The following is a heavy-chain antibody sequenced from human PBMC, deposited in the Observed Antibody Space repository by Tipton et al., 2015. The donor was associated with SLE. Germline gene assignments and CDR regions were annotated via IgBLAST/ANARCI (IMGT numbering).Heavy chain of an antibody. CDR1: GGSINSGDFY. J-gene: IGHJ4*02. CDR3: AKNSGSYYFDD. V-gene: IGHV4-30-4*01. Sequence: LRLSCTVSGGSINSGDFYWSWIRQSPGKGLEWIGYIYHSGTTYYNPSLQSRATISVDTSENQFSLKLSSVTAADTAVYYCAKNSGSYYFDDWGQGTLVTVSS. D-gene: IGHD3-10*01. CDR2: IYHSGTT.